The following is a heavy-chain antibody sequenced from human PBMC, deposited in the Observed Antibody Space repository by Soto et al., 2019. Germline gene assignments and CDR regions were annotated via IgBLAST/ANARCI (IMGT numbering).Heavy chain of an antibody. J-gene: IGHJ6*02. CDR3: ARSQGSSTSLEIYYYYYYGMDV. D-gene: IGHD2-2*01. V-gene: IGHV1-18*01. CDR1: GYTFTSYG. Sequence: GASVKVSCKASGYTFTSYGISWLRQAPGQGLEWMGWISAYNGNTNYAQKLQGRVTMTTDTSTSTAYMELRSLRSDDTAVYYCARSQGSSTSLEIYYYYYYGMDVWGQGTTVTVSS. CDR2: ISAYNGNT.